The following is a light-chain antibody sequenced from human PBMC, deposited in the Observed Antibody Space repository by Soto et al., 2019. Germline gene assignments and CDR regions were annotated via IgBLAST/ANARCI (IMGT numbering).Light chain of an antibody. CDR2: DAS. Sequence: EIVLTQSPATLSLSPGERATLSCRASQSVSRYLAWYQQKPGQAPRLLIYDASNRATGIPARFSGSGSGTEFTLTISSLEHADFAAYYCQQRSNWPPLTFGGGTKVEIK. V-gene: IGKV3-11*01. J-gene: IGKJ4*02. CDR3: QQRSNWPPLT. CDR1: QSVSRY.